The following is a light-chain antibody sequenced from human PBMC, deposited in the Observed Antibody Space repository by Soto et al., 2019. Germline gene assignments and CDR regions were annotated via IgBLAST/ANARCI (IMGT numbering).Light chain of an antibody. CDR3: QSYDSSLSIYV. CDR2: GNS. CDR1: SSNIGAGYH. V-gene: IGLV1-40*01. Sequence: QSVLTQPPSVSGAPGQRVTISCTGGSSNIGAGYHVHWYQQLPRTAPKLLIYGNSNRPSGVPDRFSGSKSGTSASLAITGLQAEDEADYYCQSYDSSLSIYVFGSGTKVTVL. J-gene: IGLJ1*01.